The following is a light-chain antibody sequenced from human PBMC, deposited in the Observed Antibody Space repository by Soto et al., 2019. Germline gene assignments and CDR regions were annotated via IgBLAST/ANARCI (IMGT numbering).Light chain of an antibody. Sequence: QSALTQPASVSGSPGQSITISCTGTSSDVGGYNYVSWYQQHPGKAPKLMICGVTNRPSGVSNRFSGSKSGNTASLTISGLQAEDEADYYCSSWTRSNTLVFGGGTKLTVL. V-gene: IGLV2-14*01. J-gene: IGLJ3*02. CDR2: GVT. CDR3: SSWTRSNTLV. CDR1: SSDVGGYNY.